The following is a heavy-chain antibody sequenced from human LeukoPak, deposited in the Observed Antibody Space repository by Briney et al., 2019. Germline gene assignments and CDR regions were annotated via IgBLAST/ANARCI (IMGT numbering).Heavy chain of an antibody. CDR1: GFTFSDYY. CDR3: ATYTAMAYYFDY. Sequence: GGSLRLSCAASGFTFSDYYMSWIRQAPGKGLEWVSYISSSGSTIYYADSVKGRFTISRDNAKNSLYLQMNSLRAEDTAVYYCATYTAMAYYFDYWGQGTLVTVSS. V-gene: IGHV3-11*01. D-gene: IGHD5-18*01. J-gene: IGHJ4*02. CDR2: ISSSGSTI.